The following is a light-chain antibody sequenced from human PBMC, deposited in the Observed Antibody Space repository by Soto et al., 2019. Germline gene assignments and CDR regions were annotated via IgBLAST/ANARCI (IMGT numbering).Light chain of an antibody. V-gene: IGLV2-11*01. CDR3: CSYVGSYTSYV. J-gene: IGLJ1*01. CDR2: DVT. CDR1: SSDVGTYNF. Sequence: QLVLTQPRSVSGSPGQSVTISCTGTSSDVGTYNFVSWYQQHPGKAPKFMIYDVTKRPSGVPDRFSGSKSGNTASLTISGLQAEDEADYYCCSYVGSYTSYVFGTGTRVTVL.